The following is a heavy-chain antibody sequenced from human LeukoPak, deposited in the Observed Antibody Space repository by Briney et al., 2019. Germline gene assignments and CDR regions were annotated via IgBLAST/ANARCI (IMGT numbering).Heavy chain of an antibody. CDR1: GYTFTSYY. Sequence: ASVKVSCKASGYTFTSYYMHWVRQAPGQGLEWMGIINPSGGSTSYAQKFQGRVTMTTDTSTSTAYVELRSLRSDDTAVYYCARDRRAATVTTGDYWGQGTLVTVSS. CDR2: INPSGGST. V-gene: IGHV1-46*01. J-gene: IGHJ4*02. CDR3: ARDRRAATVTTGDY. D-gene: IGHD4-17*01.